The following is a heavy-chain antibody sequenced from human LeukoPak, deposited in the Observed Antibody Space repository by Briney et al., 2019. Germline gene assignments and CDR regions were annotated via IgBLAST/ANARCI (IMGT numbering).Heavy chain of an antibody. J-gene: IGHJ6*03. D-gene: IGHD6-19*01. CDR2: IYYSGST. CDR1: GGSLSSSSYY. Sequence: SETLSLTCSVSGGSLSSSSYYWGWIRQPPGKGLEWIGNIYYSGSTNYNPSLKSRVTMSVDTSKNQFSLKLSSVTAADTAVYYCARDGVEPDSSGWSDYYYYMDVWGKGTTVTISS. CDR3: ARDGVEPDSSGWSDYYYYMDV. V-gene: IGHV4-39*07.